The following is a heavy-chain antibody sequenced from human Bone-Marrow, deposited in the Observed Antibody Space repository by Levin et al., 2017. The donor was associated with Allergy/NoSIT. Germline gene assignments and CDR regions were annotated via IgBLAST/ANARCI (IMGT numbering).Heavy chain of an antibody. CDR2: TRNKANSHTT. CDR3: ARGGGGGSYTFDN. V-gene: IGHV3-72*01. D-gene: IGHD1-26*01. J-gene: IGHJ4*02. CDR1: GFTFSDHY. Sequence: GGSLRLSCAASGFTFSDHYMDWVRQAPGKGLEWVGRTRNKANSHTTEYAASVKGRFTISRDDSKNSLYLQMNSLKTEDTAVYYCARGGGGGSYTFDNWGQGTLVTVSS.